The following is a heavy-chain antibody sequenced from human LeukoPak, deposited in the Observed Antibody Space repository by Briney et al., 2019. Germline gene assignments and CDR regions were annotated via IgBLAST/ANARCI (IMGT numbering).Heavy chain of an antibody. CDR1: GYTFTGYY. CDR3: AIFTGGVVPSWYYYGMDV. CDR2: INPNSGGT. V-gene: IGHV1-2*06. Sequence: ASVKVSCKASGYTFTGYYMRWVRQAPGQGLEWMGRINPNSGGTNYAQKFQGRVTMTRDTSISTAYMELSRLRSDDTAVYYCAIFTGGVVPSWYYYGMDVWGQGTTVTVSS. J-gene: IGHJ6*02. D-gene: IGHD2-2*01.